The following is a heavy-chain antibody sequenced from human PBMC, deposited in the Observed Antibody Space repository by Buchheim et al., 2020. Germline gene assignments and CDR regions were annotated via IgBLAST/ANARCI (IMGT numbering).Heavy chain of an antibody. CDR3: ARVCASGNYYYMDV. Sequence: EVQLVESGGGLVQPGGSLRLSCAASGFTFSNYWMSWVRQAPGKGLEWVANIKQDGSEKYYADSVKGRFTISRDNAKNSLYLQMDSLRAEDTAVYYCARVCASGNYYYMDVWGKGTT. J-gene: IGHJ6*03. CDR1: GFTFSNYW. V-gene: IGHV3-7*01. D-gene: IGHD3-10*01. CDR2: IKQDGSEK.